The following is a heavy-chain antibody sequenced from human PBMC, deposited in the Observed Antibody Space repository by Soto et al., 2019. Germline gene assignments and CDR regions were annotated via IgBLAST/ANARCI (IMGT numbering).Heavy chain of an antibody. Sequence: QVQLQESGPGLVKPSETLSLTCAISGGSMNSGNWWSWVRQPPGKGLEWIGEIYHTGSTNYNPSLKRRVTISVDQSKNQSSLKMKSVTAADTAVYYCARNMAREVTLDYWGQGTLVTVSS. J-gene: IGHJ4*02. D-gene: IGHD2-21*02. CDR1: GGSMNSGNW. V-gene: IGHV4-4*02. CDR2: IYHTGST. CDR3: ARNMAREVTLDY.